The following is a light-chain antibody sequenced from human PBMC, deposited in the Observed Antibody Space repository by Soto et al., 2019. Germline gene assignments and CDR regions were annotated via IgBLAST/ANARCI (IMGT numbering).Light chain of an antibody. CDR1: QTISTW. CDR2: DAS. Sequence: DIQMTQSPSTLSASVGDRVTITCRASQTISTWLAWYQQKPGKAPKLLIYDASGLESGVPSRFSGSGSGTEFALTISSLQPDDFATYYCQHYNAYPLTFGGGTKVEIK. V-gene: IGKV1-5*01. CDR3: QHYNAYPLT. J-gene: IGKJ4*01.